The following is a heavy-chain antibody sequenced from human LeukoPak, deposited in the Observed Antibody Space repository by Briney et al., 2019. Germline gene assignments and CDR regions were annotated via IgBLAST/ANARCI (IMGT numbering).Heavy chain of an antibody. CDR2: I. Sequence: SETLSLTCTVSGGSMSGFYWSWIRQPPGKGLEWIGYIYNPSLKSRVAISADTSKNQFSLKLRSVTAADTALYYCSRLGVSSSWFSRDFYYHYMDVWGKGTTVTVSS. V-gene: IGHV4-59*01. D-gene: IGHD6-13*01. J-gene: IGHJ6*03. CDR3: SRLGVSSSWFSRDFYYHYMDV. CDR1: GGSMSGFY.